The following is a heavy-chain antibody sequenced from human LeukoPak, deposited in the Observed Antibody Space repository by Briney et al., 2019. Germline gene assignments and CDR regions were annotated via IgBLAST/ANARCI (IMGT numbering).Heavy chain of an antibody. D-gene: IGHD6-19*01. J-gene: IGHJ3*02. Sequence: SETLSLTCTVSGGSISSYYWSWIRQPPGKGLEWIGYIYYSGSTNYNPSLKSRVTISVDTSKNQFSLKLSSVTAADTAVYYCARSVYSSGWYEAFDIWGQGTMVTVSS. V-gene: IGHV4-59*08. CDR3: ARSVYSSGWYEAFDI. CDR1: GGSISSYY. CDR2: IYYSGST.